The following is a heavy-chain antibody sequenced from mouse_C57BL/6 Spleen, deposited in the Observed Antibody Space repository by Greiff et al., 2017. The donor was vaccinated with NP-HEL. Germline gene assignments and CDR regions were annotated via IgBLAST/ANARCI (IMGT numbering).Heavy chain of an antibody. Sequence: EVMLVESVAELVRPGASVKLSCTASGFNIKNTYMHWVKQRPEQGLEWIGRIDPANGNTKYAPKFQGKATITADTSSNTAYLQLNSLTSEDTAIYYCARSRDTTVEYYFDYWGQGTTLTVSS. CDR3: ARSRDTTVEYYFDY. J-gene: IGHJ2*01. CDR1: GFNIKNTY. V-gene: IGHV14-3*01. D-gene: IGHD1-1*01. CDR2: IDPANGNT.